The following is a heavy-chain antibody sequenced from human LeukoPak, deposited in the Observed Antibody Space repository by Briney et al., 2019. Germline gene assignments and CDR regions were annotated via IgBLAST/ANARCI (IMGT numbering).Heavy chain of an antibody. J-gene: IGHJ4*02. CDR2: ISYDGSNK. Sequence: PGRSLRLSCAASGFTFSSYAIHWVRQAPGKGLEWVAVISYDGSNKYYADSVKGRLTISRDNSKNTLYLQMNSLRAEDTAVYYCAREAGIAAAGPLFDYWGQGTLVTVSS. V-gene: IGHV3-30*04. D-gene: IGHD6-13*01. CDR1: GFTFSSYA. CDR3: AREAGIAAAGPLFDY.